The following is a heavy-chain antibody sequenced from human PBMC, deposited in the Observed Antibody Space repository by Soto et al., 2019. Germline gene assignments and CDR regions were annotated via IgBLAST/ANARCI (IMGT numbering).Heavy chain of an antibody. CDR3: ARGRYGDY. D-gene: IGHD1-1*01. Sequence: QVHLVQSGAEVKKPGASVKVSCKGSGYTFTSYGITWVRQAPGQGLEWMGWISAHNGNTDYAQRLMGRNTATRDTSTSTAYIELRSLRSDDTAVYYCARGRYGDYWGQGALVTVSS. V-gene: IGHV1-18*01. J-gene: IGHJ4*02. CDR1: GYTFTSYG. CDR2: ISAHNGNT.